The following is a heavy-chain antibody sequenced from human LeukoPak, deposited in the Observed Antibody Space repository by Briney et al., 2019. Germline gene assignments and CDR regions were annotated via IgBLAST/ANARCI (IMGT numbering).Heavy chain of an antibody. J-gene: IGHJ4*02. Sequence: GRSLRLSCAASGFSFTSHGMHWVRQAPGKGLEWVAVIWYDGTNKYYADSVKGRFTISRDTSSNMLYLQMNSLRAEDTAVYYCARVSESGNSDYWGQGTLVTVSS. CDR2: IWYDGTNK. V-gene: IGHV3-33*01. CDR3: ARVSESGNSDY. CDR1: GFSFTSHG. D-gene: IGHD4-23*01.